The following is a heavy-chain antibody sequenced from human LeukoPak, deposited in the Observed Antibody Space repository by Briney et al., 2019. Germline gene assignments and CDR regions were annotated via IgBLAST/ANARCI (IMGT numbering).Heavy chain of an antibody. Sequence: GASVKVSCKASGYSFLNYGIEWVRQAPGKGLEWMGSINTYNGNTNYAQKFQGRVTMTTDTSTSTAYMELRSLRSDDTAVYFCARVPPTRVPASDNWGQGTPVTVSS. CDR1: GYSFLNYG. CDR2: INTYNGNT. CDR3: ARVPPTRVPASDN. D-gene: IGHD2-15*01. V-gene: IGHV1-18*01. J-gene: IGHJ4*02.